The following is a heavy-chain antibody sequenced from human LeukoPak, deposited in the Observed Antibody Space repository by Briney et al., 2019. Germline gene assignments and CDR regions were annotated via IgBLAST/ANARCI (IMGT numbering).Heavy chain of an antibody. CDR1: GFTFSDYY. Sequence: PGGSLRLSCAASGFTFSDYYMSWIRQAPGKGLEWVSAISGSGGSTHYADSVKGRFTIFRDNSKNTLYLQMNSLRVEDTAIYYCAKGPLDYIHGTHYFDYWGQGTLVTVSS. V-gene: IGHV3-23*01. D-gene: IGHD4-11*01. J-gene: IGHJ4*02. CDR2: ISGSGGST. CDR3: AKGPLDYIHGTHYFDY.